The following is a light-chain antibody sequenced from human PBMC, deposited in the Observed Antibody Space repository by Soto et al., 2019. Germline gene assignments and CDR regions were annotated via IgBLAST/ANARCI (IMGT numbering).Light chain of an antibody. CDR1: QSVSSS. Sequence: ELVLTQSPGTLALSPGERATLSCKASQSVSSSSLAWYQQKPGQAPRLLIYGASTRSTGIPARFSGSGSGTEFTLTISSLQSEDFAIYYCQKYNKWPPTFGQGTKVDIK. V-gene: IGKV3-15*01. CDR2: GAS. CDR3: QKYNKWPPT. J-gene: IGKJ1*01.